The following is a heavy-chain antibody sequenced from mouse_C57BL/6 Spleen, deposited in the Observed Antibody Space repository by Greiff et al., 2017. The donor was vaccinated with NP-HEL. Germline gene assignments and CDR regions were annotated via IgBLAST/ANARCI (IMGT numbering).Heavy chain of an antibody. D-gene: IGHD2-4*01. Sequence: EVQGVESGGGLVQPGGSMKLSCVASGFTFSNYWMNWVRQSPEKGLEWVAQIRLKSDNYATHYAESVKGRFTISRDDSKSSVYLQMNNLRAEDTGIYYCTTGDYYDYSWFAYWGQGTLVTVSA. CDR1: GFTFSNYW. CDR2: IRLKSDNYAT. J-gene: IGHJ3*01. CDR3: TTGDYYDYSWFAY. V-gene: IGHV6-3*01.